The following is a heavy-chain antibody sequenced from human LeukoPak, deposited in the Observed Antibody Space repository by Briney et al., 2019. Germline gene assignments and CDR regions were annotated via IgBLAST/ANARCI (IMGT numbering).Heavy chain of an antibody. CDR2: ISYDGSNK. J-gene: IGHJ4*02. CDR3: ARDPSGSGWSLSD. V-gene: IGHV3-30*03. Sequence: PGGSLRLSCVASGFPFSSYWMTWVRQAPGKGLEWVAVISYDGSNKYYADSVKGRFTISRDNSKNTVCLQMNSLRVEDTAVYYCARDPSGSGWSLSDWGQGTPVTVSS. D-gene: IGHD6-19*01. CDR1: GFPFSSYW.